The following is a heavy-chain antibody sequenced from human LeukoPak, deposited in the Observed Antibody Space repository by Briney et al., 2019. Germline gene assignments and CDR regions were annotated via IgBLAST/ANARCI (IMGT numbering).Heavy chain of an antibody. CDR1: GFTFSNAW. Sequence: KPGGSLRLSCAASGFTFSNAWMSWVRQAPGKGLEWVGRIKSKTDGGTTDYAAPVKGRFTISRDDSKNTLYLQMNSLKTEDTAVYYCTTDQLDDFWSTNWFDPWGQGTLVTVSS. V-gene: IGHV3-15*01. D-gene: IGHD3-3*01. CDR3: TTDQLDDFWSTNWFDP. CDR2: IKSKTDGGTT. J-gene: IGHJ5*02.